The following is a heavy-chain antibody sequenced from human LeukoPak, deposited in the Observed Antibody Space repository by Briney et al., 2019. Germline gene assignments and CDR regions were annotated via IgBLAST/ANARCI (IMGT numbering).Heavy chain of an antibody. Sequence: SETLSLTCTVSGYSISSGYYWGWIRQPPGKGLEWIGSIYHSGSTYYNPSLKSRVTISVDTSKNQFSLKLSTVTAADTAVYYCARDPSPLLGARERAFDYWGQGTLVTVSS. J-gene: IGHJ4*02. D-gene: IGHD1-26*01. CDR2: IYHSGST. CDR1: GYSISSGYY. V-gene: IGHV4-38-2*02. CDR3: ARDPSPLLGARERAFDY.